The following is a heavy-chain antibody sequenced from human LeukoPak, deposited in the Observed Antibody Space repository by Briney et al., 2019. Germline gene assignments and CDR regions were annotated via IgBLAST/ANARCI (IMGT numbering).Heavy chain of an antibody. CDR2: IYSDGTT. J-gene: IGHJ6*02. D-gene: IGHD4-11*01. V-gene: IGHV3-66*04. Sequence: GGSLRLSCAASGSTVSTNYMSWLRQAPGKGLEWVSVIYSDGTTFYPASVKGRFSISMDTLKNTLLLQMDSLRAEGTAVYYCARHQLTTITTYAMDVWGQGTTVTVSS. CDR1: GSTVSTNY. CDR3: ARHQLTTITTYAMDV.